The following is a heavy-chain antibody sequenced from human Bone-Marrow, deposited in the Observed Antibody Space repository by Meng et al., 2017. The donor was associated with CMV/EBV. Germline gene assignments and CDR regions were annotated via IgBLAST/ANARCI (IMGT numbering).Heavy chain of an antibody. CDR1: GFTFSSYS. CDR3: ARQRFLDTFDY. V-gene: IGHV3-21*01. D-gene: IGHD3-3*01. CDR2: ISSSSSYI. Sequence: GGSLRLSCAASGFTFSSYSMNWVRQAPGKGLEWVSSISSSSSYIHYADSVKGRFTISRDNAKNSLYLQMNSLRAEDTAVYYCARQRFLDTFDYWGQGTLVTVSS. J-gene: IGHJ4*02.